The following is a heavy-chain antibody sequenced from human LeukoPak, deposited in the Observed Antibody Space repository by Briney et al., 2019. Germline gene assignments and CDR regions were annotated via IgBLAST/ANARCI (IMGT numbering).Heavy chain of an antibody. CDR3: WHSGYESGFDF. V-gene: IGHV4-4*02. CDR1: GGSISIGNC. J-gene: IGHJ4*02. CDR2: IHHSGST. D-gene: IGHD5-12*01. Sequence: SETLSLTCAVSGGSISIGNCWSWVRQPPGKGLEWIGEIHHSGSTNYNPSLKSRVTISVDNSKNQFSLKVRSVTAADTAVYYCWHSGYESGFDFWGQGTLVTVSS.